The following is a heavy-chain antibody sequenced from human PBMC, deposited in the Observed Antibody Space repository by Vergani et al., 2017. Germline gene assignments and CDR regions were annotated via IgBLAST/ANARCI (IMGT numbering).Heavy chain of an antibody. CDR1: GGTFSSYA. CDR2: IIPIFGTA. V-gene: IGHV1-69*06. J-gene: IGHJ6*02. Sequence: QVQLVQSGAEVKKPGSSVKVSCKASGGTFSSYAISWVRQAPGQGLEWMGGIIPIFGTANYAQKFQGRVTITADKSTSTAYMELSSLRSEDTAVYYCASVHDDSKPRVYYYYGMDVWGQGTTVTVSS. D-gene: IGHD3-22*01. CDR3: ASVHDDSKPRVYYYYGMDV.